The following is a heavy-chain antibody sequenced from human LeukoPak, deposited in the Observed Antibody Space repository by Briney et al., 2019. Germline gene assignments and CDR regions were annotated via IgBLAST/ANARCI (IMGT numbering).Heavy chain of an antibody. V-gene: IGHV1-46*01. CDR3: ARDGEYYDSRGSYFDS. D-gene: IGHD3-22*01. CDR1: GYTFTSYY. Sequence: ASVKVSCKASGYTFTSYYMHWVRQAPGQGLEWMGIINPSSGSTSNAQKFQGRVTVTRDTSTSTVYLELSNLRSDDTAVYYCARDGEYYDSRGSYFDSWGQGTLVTVSS. CDR2: INPSSGST. J-gene: IGHJ4*02.